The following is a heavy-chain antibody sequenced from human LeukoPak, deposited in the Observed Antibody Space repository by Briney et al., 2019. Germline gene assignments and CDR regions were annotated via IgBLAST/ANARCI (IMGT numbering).Heavy chain of an antibody. Sequence: ASVKVSCKASGYTFTSYGISWVRQAPGQGLEWMGWISAYNGNTNYAQKLQGRVTMTTDISTSTAYMELRSLRSDDTAVYYCAREGGGRGYSGYDLYYYYGMDVWGQGTTVTVSS. CDR2: ISAYNGNT. V-gene: IGHV1-18*01. CDR3: AREGGGRGYSGYDLYYYYGMDV. J-gene: IGHJ6*02. CDR1: GYTFTSYG. D-gene: IGHD5-12*01.